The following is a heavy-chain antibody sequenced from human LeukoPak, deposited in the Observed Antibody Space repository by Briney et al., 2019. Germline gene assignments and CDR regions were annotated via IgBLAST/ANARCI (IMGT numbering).Heavy chain of an antibody. D-gene: IGHD6-13*01. CDR2: IYYSGST. Sequence: NPSETLSLTCTVSGGSISSSSYYWGWIRQPPGKGLEWIGSIYYSGSTYYNPSLKSRVTISVDTSKNQFSLKLSSVTAADTAVYYCARIAAAGTRYFQHWGQGTLVTVSS. V-gene: IGHV4-39*01. CDR1: GGSISSSSYY. J-gene: IGHJ1*01. CDR3: ARIAAAGTRYFQH.